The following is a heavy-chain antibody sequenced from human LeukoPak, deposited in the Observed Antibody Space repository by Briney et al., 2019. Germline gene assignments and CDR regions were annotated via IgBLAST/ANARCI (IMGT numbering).Heavy chain of an antibody. Sequence: SVKVSCKASGYTFTSYDINWVRQAPGQGLEWMGRIIPILGIANYAQKFQGRVTITADKSTSTAYMELSSLRSEDTAVYYCARGPQVNYYDSSGYLDYWGQGTLVTVSS. J-gene: IGHJ4*02. CDR3: ARGPQVNYYDSSGYLDY. CDR1: GYTFTSYD. D-gene: IGHD3-22*01. CDR2: IIPILGIA. V-gene: IGHV1-69*04.